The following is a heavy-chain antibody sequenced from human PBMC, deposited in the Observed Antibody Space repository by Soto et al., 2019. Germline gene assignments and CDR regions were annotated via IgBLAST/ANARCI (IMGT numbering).Heavy chain of an antibody. V-gene: IGHV4-4*02. CDR3: ARGGDGNLHGVSYWFDL. Sequence: PSETLSLTCAVSGASIRSNDWWNWVRQPPGKGLEWIGEIYHGGTTIYNPSLNGRVTISIDASKNHFSLKLTSVTAADTAVYYCARGGDGNLHGVSYWFDLWGQGTLVTVFS. CDR1: GASIRSNDW. J-gene: IGHJ5*02. CDR2: IYHGGTT. D-gene: IGHD3-10*01.